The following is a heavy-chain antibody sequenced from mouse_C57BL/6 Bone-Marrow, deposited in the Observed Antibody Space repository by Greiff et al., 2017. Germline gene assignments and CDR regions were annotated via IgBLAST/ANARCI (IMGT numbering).Heavy chain of an antibody. J-gene: IGHJ4*01. CDR2: IDPSDSYT. V-gene: IGHV1-69*01. CDR1: GYTFTSYW. CDR3: ARGRLYDGYYYYAMDY. D-gene: IGHD2-3*01. Sequence: VQLQQPGAELVMPAASVKLSCKASGYTFTSYWMHWVKQRPGQGLEWIGEIDPSDSYTNYNQKFKGKSTMTVDNSSSTAYMQLSSLTSEDSAVYYCARGRLYDGYYYYAMDYWGQGTSVTVSS.